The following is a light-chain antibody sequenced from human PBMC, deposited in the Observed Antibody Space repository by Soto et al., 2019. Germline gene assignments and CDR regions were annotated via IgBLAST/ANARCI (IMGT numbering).Light chain of an antibody. CDR3: QKYNPGPAN. Sequence: DIQMTQSPPSLSASVGDRVTITCRASQGIGNSLAWYQQKPGTVPKLLIYSASTLQSGVPSRFSGSGSGTDFTLTISSLQPEDVAAYYCQKYNPGPANFGQGTRLEIK. CDR2: SAS. V-gene: IGKV1-27*01. CDR1: QGIGNS. J-gene: IGKJ5*01.